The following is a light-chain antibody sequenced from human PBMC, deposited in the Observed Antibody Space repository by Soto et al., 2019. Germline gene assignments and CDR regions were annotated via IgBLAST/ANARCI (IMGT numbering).Light chain of an antibody. Sequence: EIVLTQSPGTLYLSPGERATLSCRASQSVGSSYLAWYQQKPGQAPRLLIYGASSRATGIPDRFSGSGSGTDLTLTISRLEPEDFAVYYCQQYDSSPWTFGQGTKVEIK. CDR3: QQYDSSPWT. CDR2: GAS. V-gene: IGKV3-20*01. CDR1: QSVGSSY. J-gene: IGKJ1*01.